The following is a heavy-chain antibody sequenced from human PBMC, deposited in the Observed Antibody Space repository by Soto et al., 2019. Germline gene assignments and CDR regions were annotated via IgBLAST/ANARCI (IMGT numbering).Heavy chain of an antibody. D-gene: IGHD3-22*01. J-gene: IGHJ4*02. CDR1: GGSISSGDYY. CDR2: IYYSGST. Sequence: SETLSLTCTVSGGSISSGDYYWSWIRQPPGKGLEWIGYIYYSGSTYYNPSLKNRVTISVDTSKKQFSLKLSSVTAADTAVYFCAKGTSDHYYDSSGHFDYWGQGTLVTVSS. CDR3: AKGTSDHYYDSSGHFDY. V-gene: IGHV4-30-4*01.